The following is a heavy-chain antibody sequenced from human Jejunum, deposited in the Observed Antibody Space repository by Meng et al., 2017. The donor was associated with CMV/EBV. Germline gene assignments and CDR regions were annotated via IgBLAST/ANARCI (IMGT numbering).Heavy chain of an antibody. CDR3: ASYTGGGAMDV. D-gene: IGHD3-10*01. V-gene: IGHV3-30-3*01. J-gene: IGHJ6*02. CDR1: GFTFSKYA. Sequence: FGASGFTFSKYAMYWVRQAPGKGLEWVAVISYDGNNKYFADAVKGRFTISRDNSKNTVFLQMDSLRAEDTAVYYCASYTGGGAMDVWGQGTTVTVSS. CDR2: ISYDGNNK.